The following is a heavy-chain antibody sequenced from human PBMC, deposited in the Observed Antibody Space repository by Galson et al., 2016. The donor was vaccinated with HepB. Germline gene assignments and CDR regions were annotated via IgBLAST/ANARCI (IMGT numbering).Heavy chain of an antibody. Sequence: SLRLSCAASGFTFNTYAMHWVRQPPAPGKGLEYVSAISNGGTTYYAESVKGRFTITRDNSKNMLYLQMGSLRPEDMAVYYCARSNLLVPAAILRYGLDVWGQGTTVTVS. CDR2: ISNGGTT. J-gene: IGHJ6*02. CDR3: ARSNLLVPAAILRYGLDV. V-gene: IGHV3-64*02. D-gene: IGHD2-2*01. CDR1: GFTFNTYA.